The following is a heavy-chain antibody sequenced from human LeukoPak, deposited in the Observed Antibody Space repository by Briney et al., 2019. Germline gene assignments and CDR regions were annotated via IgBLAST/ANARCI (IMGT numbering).Heavy chain of an antibody. D-gene: IGHD6-13*01. CDR3: ARDPYSSSSGSGGY. CDR2: IWYDGRNK. V-gene: IGHV3-33*01. J-gene: IGHJ4*02. Sequence: GKSLRLSCAASGFTFSSYGMHWVRQAPGKGLEWVGVIWYDGRNKHYADSVKGPFTISRDNARNTLFLQMNSLRAEDTAVYYCARDPYSSSSGSGGYWGQGTLVTVSS. CDR1: GFTFSSYG.